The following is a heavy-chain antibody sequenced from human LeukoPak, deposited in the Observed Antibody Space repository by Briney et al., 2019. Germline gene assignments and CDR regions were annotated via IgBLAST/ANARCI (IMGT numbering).Heavy chain of an antibody. J-gene: IGHJ6*02. CDR2: ISSSSSYI. CDR1: GFTFSSYS. V-gene: IGHV3-21*01. Sequence: GGSLRLSCAASGFTFSSYSMNWVRQAPGKGLEWVSSISSSSSYIYYADSVKGRFTISRDNAKNSLYLQMNSLRAEDTAVYYCAGGIVGASSYYYYYGMDVWGQGTTVTVSS. CDR3: AGGIVGASSYYYYYGMDV. D-gene: IGHD1-26*01.